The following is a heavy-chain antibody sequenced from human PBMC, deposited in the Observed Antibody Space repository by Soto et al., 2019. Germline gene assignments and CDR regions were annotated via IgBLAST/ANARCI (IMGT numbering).Heavy chain of an antibody. V-gene: IGHV3-23*01. CDR3: AKDPQSSGWSYNWFDP. J-gene: IGHJ5*02. D-gene: IGHD6-19*01. CDR1: GFTFGSYA. CDR2: INDSGDKT. Sequence: PGGSLRLSCAASGFTFGSYALSWVRQAPGEGLEWVSTINDSGDKTYYADSVKGRFTVSRDNSKNTLYLQMNSMRAEDTAIYYCAKDPQSSGWSYNWFDPWGQGTLVTVYS.